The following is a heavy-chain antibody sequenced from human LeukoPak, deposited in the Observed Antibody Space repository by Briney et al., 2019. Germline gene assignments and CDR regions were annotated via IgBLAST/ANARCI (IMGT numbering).Heavy chain of an antibody. CDR1: GFTFSSYS. J-gene: IGHJ4*02. V-gene: IGHV3-21*01. CDR3: ARDLPYYDFWSGYPIYDY. Sequence: GGSLRLSCAASGFTFSSYSMNWVRQAPGKGLEWVSSISSSSYIYYADSVKGRFTISRDNAKNSLYLQMNSLRAEDTAVYYCARDLPYYDFWSGYPIYDYWGQGTLVTVSS. D-gene: IGHD3-3*01. CDR2: ISSSSYI.